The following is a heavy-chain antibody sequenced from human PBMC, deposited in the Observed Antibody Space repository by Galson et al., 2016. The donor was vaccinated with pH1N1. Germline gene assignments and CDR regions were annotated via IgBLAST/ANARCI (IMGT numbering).Heavy chain of an antibody. J-gene: IGHJ4*02. CDR3: ARASDTMLRGVLIYHFDY. V-gene: IGHV3-21*01. Sequence: SLRLSCAASGFTFSTYSINWVRQSPGKGLEWVASISRSSSYISYADSLKGRFTISRDNAKNSLYLQMNSLRADDTAVYYCARASDTMLRGVLIYHFDYWGQGTLVTVSS. D-gene: IGHD3-10*01. CDR1: GFTFSTYS. CDR2: ISRSSSYI.